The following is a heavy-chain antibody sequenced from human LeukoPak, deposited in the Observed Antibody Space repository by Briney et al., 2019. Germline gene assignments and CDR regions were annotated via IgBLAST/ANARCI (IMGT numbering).Heavy chain of an antibody. Sequence: AGGSPRLSCAASGFTFSSYVMSWVRQAPGKGLEWVSTISGSGGSTYYTDSVKGRFTISRDNSKNTLYLQMNSLRAEDTAVYYCAKVPSGSYYPPLFDYWGQGTLVTVSS. V-gene: IGHV3-23*01. CDR1: GFTFSSYV. CDR2: ISGSGGST. J-gene: IGHJ4*02. D-gene: IGHD3-10*01. CDR3: AKVPSGSYYPPLFDY.